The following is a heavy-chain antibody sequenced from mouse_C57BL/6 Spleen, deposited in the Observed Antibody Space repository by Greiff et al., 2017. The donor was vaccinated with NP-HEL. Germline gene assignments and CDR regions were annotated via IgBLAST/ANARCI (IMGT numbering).Heavy chain of an antibody. CDR1: GYTFTSYW. CDR3: AISDYYGSSYWYVDV. D-gene: IGHD1-1*01. CDR2: LHPSDSDT. V-gene: IGHV1-74*01. J-gene: IGHJ1*03. Sequence: QVQLQQPGAELVKPGASVKVSCKASGYTFTSYWMHWVKQRPGQGLEWIGRLHPSDSDTNYNQKFKGKAPLTVDKSSSTAYMQLSSLTSEDSAVYYCAISDYYGSSYWYVDVWGTGTTVTVSS.